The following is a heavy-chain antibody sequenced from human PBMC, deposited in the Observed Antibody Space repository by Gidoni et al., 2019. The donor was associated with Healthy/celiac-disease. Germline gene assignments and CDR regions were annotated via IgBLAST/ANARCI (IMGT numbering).Heavy chain of an antibody. CDR3: ARDRRGSYYEGGYFDY. Sequence: QVQLVESGGGVVQPGRSLRLSCAASGFTFSSYAMHWVRQAPGKVLEWVAVISYDGSNKYYADSVKGRFTISRDNSKNTLYLQMNSLRAEDTAVYYCARDRRGSYYEGGYFDYWGQGTLVTVSS. CDR2: ISYDGSNK. V-gene: IGHV3-30*04. D-gene: IGHD1-26*01. CDR1: GFTFSSYA. J-gene: IGHJ4*02.